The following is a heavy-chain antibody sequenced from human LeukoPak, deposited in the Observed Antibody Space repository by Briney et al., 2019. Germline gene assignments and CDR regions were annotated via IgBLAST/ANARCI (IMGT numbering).Heavy chain of an antibody. D-gene: IGHD4-17*01. J-gene: IGHJ4*02. V-gene: IGHV4-30-2*01. Sequence: SETLSLTCAVSGGSISSGGYSWGWVRQPPGKGLEWIGYIDHSGGTYYNPSLKSPVTISVDRSKNQFSLKLSSVTAADKSVYYCARATYCDLQDWGQGTLVTVSS. CDR3: ARATYCDLQD. CDR2: IDHSGGT. CDR1: GGSISSGGYS.